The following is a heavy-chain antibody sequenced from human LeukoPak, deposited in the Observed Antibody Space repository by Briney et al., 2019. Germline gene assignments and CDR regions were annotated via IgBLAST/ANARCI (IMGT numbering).Heavy chain of an antibody. V-gene: IGHV1-69*04. CDR2: IIPILGIA. J-gene: IGHJ4*02. CDR3: AREEGSRPPDY. CDR1: GGTFSSYA. D-gene: IGHD1-26*01. Sequence: GASVKVSCKASGGTFSSYAISWVRQAPGQGLEWMGRIIPILGIANYAQKFQGRVTITADKSTSTAYMELSSLRSEDTAVYYCAREEGSRPPDYWGQGTLVTVSS.